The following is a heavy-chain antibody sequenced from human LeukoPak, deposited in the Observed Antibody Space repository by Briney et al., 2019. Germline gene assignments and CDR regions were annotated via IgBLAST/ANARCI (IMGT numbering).Heavy chain of an antibody. CDR3: AREEQLGIYYYYGMDV. J-gene: IGHJ6*02. CDR1: GFTFSSYW. D-gene: IGHD6-13*01. V-gene: IGHV3-7*01. Sequence: GGSLRLSCAASGFTFSSYWMSWVRQAPGKGLEWVANLKQDGSEKYYVDSVKGRFTISRDNAKNSLYLQMNSLRAEDTAVYYCAREEQLGIYYYYGMDVWVQGTTVTVSS. CDR2: LKQDGSEK.